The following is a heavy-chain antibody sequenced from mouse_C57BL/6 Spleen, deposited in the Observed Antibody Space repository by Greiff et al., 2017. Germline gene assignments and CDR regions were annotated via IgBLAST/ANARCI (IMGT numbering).Heavy chain of an antibody. Sequence: QVQLKQSGAELARPGASVKLSCKASGYTFTSYGISWVKQRTGQGLEWIGEIYPRSGNTYYNEKFKGKATLTADKSSSTAYMELRSLTSEDSAVYFCARRITTDGGYFDVWGTGTTVTVSS. CDR3: ARRITTDGGYFDV. D-gene: IGHD1-1*01. CDR2: IYPRSGNT. CDR1: GYTFTSYG. V-gene: IGHV1-81*01. J-gene: IGHJ1*03.